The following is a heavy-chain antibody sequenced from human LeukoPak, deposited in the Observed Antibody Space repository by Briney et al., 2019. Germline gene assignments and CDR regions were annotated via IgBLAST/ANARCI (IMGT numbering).Heavy chain of an antibody. CDR2: ISGYNEKT. Sequence: ASVKVSCKASGYMFTRYGINWVRQAPGQGLEWMGWISGYNEKTNYAQKFQGRVTMTTDTSTSTAYMELRRLRSDDTAVYSCARDPGSFLSGSGWLNWFEPWGQGTLVTVSS. D-gene: IGHD6-19*01. CDR1: GYMFTRYG. V-gene: IGHV1-18*01. J-gene: IGHJ5*02. CDR3: ARDPGSFLSGSGWLNWFEP.